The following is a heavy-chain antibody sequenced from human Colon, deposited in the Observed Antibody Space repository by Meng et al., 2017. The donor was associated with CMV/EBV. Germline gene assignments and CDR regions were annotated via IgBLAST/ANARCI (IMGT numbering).Heavy chain of an antibody. CDR3: AKDRTTRWYGPFDD. D-gene: IGHD2-2*01. CDR2: ISWDGTNI. CDR1: GFIFEDYS. V-gene: IGHV3-43*01. Sequence: GESLKISCAASGFIFEDYSMHWVRQAPGKGLEWVSLISWDGTNIYYADAVKGRFTISRDNSKSSLYLEMNSLRAEDTAFYYCAKDRTTRWYGPFDDWGQGTLVTVFS. J-gene: IGHJ4*02.